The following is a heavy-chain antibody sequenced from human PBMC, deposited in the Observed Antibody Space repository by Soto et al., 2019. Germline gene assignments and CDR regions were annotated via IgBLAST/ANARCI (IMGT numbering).Heavy chain of an antibody. Sequence: QVHLVQSGAEVKKPGASVKVSCKGSGYAFTTYGTPWVRQAPGQGLEWMGWISVHNGNTNYAPKLQGRVIVTTDTSTRTAYMELRSLRSADTAVYYCARGRYGDYWGKGALVTVSS. V-gene: IGHV1-18*01. CDR2: ISVHNGNT. J-gene: IGHJ4*02. CDR1: GYAFTTYG. CDR3: ARGRYGDY. D-gene: IGHD1-1*01.